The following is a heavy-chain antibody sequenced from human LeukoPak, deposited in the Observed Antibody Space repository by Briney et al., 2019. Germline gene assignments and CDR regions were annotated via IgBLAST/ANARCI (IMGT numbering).Heavy chain of an antibody. D-gene: IGHD3-22*01. V-gene: IGHV1-69*13. CDR1: GGTFSSYA. J-gene: IGHJ3*02. Sequence: SVKVSCKASGGTFSSYAISWVRQAPGQGLEWMGGIIPIFGTANYAQKFQGRVTITADESTSTAYMELSSLRSEDTAVYYCARGYYYDSSGYYRRTNDAFDIWGQGTMVTVSS. CDR2: IIPIFGTA. CDR3: ARGYYYDSSGYYRRTNDAFDI.